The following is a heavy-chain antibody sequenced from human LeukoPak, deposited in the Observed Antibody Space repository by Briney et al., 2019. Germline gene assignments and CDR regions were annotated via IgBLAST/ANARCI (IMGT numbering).Heavy chain of an antibody. J-gene: IGHJ4*02. CDR2: IYHSGST. Sequence: SETLSLTCTVSGYSISSGYYWGWIRQPPGKGLEWIGSIYHSGSTYYNPSLKSRVTISVDTSKNQFSLKLSSVTAADTAVYYCARDLGAGLDYWGQGTLVTVSS. D-gene: IGHD3-16*01. CDR3: ARDLGAGLDY. CDR1: GYSISSGYY. V-gene: IGHV4-38-2*02.